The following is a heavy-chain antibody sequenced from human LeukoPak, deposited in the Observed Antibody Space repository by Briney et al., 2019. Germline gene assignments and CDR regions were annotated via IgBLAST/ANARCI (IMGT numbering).Heavy chain of an antibody. J-gene: IGHJ4*02. D-gene: IGHD5-12*01. CDR2: INPNSGGT. V-gene: IGHV1-2*02. CDR3: AREVAALHSGYDYASFDY. CDR1: GYTFTGYY. Sequence: GALVKVSCKASGYTFTGYYMHWVRQAPGQGLEWMGWINPNSGGTNYAQKFQGRVTMTRDTSISTAYMELSRLRSDDTAVYYCAREVAALHSGYDYASFDYWGQGTLVTVSS.